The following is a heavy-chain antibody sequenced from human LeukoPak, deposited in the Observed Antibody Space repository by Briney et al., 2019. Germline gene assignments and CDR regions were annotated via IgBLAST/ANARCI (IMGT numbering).Heavy chain of an antibody. CDR2: ISAYNGNT. D-gene: IGHD1-26*01. CDR3: ARISGSYLEAYFDY. V-gene: IGHV1-18*01. J-gene: IGHJ4*02. Sequence: ASVKASCKASGYTFTSYGISWVRQAPGQGLEWMGWISAYNGNTNYAQKLQGRVTMTTDTSTSTAYMELRSLRSDDTAVYYCARISGSYLEAYFDYWGQGTLVTVSS. CDR1: GYTFTSYG.